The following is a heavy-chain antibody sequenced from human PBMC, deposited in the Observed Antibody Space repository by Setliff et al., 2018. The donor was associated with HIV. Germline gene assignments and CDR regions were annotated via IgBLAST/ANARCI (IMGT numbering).Heavy chain of an antibody. Sequence: GASVNVSCKASGYTFISYGVSWVRQAPGQGLEWMGWISVKNGNTNYAQKFQGRVTMTTDTSTSTAYMELRSLGSDDTAVYYCARIVALNGYPSDYWGQGTLVTVSS. CDR1: GYTFISYG. CDR2: ISVKNGNT. D-gene: IGHD2-8*01. V-gene: IGHV1-18*01. CDR3: ARIVALNGYPSDY. J-gene: IGHJ4*02.